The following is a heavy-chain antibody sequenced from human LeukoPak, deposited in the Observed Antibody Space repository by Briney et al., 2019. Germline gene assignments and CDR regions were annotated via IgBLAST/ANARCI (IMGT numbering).Heavy chain of an antibody. Sequence: GASVKVSCKASGYTLTSYGISWVRQAPGQGLEWMGWISAYNGNTNYAQKLQGRVTMTTDTSTSTAYMELRSLRSDDTAVYYCARVPYYSGSYYGMFDYWGQGTLVTVSS. D-gene: IGHD1-26*01. CDR2: ISAYNGNT. J-gene: IGHJ4*02. CDR3: ARVPYYSGSYYGMFDY. V-gene: IGHV1-18*01. CDR1: GYTLTSYG.